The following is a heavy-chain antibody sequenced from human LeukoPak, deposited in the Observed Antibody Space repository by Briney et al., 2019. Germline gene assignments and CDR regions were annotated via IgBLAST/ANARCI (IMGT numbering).Heavy chain of an antibody. CDR3: ALRRGGCSGGTCYQYFDY. CDR1: GFTFSSYS. CDR2: ISSSSTTI. D-gene: IGHD2-15*01. Sequence: PGGSLRLSCAASGFTFSSYSINWVRQAPGKGLEWVSYISSSSTTIYYADSVKGRFTISRDNAKNSLYLQMDSLGAEDTAVYYCALRRGGCSGGTCYQYFDYWGQGTLVTVPS. V-gene: IGHV3-48*04. J-gene: IGHJ4*02.